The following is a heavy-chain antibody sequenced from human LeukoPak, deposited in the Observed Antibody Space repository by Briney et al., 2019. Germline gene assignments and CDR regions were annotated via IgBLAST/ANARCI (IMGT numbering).Heavy chain of an antibody. D-gene: IGHD3-22*01. CDR3: ARDLHYYDSSGSKD. CDR2: INPNSGGT. J-gene: IGHJ4*02. CDR1: GYTFTGYY. V-gene: IGHV1-2*02. Sequence: ASVKVSCKASGYTFTGYYMHWVRQAPGQGLEWMGWINPNSGGTNYAQKLQGRVTMTTDTSTSTAYMELRSLRSDDTAVYYCARDLHYYDSSGSKDWGQGTLVTVSS.